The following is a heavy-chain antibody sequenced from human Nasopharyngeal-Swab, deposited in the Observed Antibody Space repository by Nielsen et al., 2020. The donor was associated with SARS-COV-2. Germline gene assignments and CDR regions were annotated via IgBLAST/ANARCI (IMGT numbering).Heavy chain of an antibody. J-gene: IGHJ4*02. CDR3: ARDCYGFSTTCNLLDY. CDR2: IKQDGSAK. D-gene: IGHD2/OR15-2a*01. Sequence: WVRQPPGKGQEWVANIKQDGSAKYYGDSGKGRFTISRDDAKNSLYLQMNILRAEDTAVYYWARDCYGFSTTCNLLDYWGQGTLVTVSS. V-gene: IGHV3-7*01.